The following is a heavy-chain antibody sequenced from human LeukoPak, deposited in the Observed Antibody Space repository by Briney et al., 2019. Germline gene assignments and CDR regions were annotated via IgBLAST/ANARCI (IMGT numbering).Heavy chain of an antibody. V-gene: IGHV3-21*01. CDR2: ISSSSSYI. CDR3: ARGAPYTMIVEAEYFQH. J-gene: IGHJ1*01. D-gene: IGHD3-22*01. Sequence: PGGSLRLSCAASGFTFSSYSMNWVRQAPGKGLEWVSSISSSSSYIYYADSVKGRFTISRDNAKNSLYLQMNSLRAEDTAVYYCARGAPYTMIVEAEYFQHWGQGTLVTVSS. CDR1: GFTFSSYS.